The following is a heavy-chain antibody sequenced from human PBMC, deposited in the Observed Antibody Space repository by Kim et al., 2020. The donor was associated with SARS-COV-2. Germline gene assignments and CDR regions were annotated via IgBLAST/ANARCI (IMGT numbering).Heavy chain of an antibody. V-gene: IGHV7-4-1*02. D-gene: IGHD3-22*01. CDR1: GYTFTSYA. CDR3: ARDGSGYYYDSSGYEGFDY. CDR2: INTNTGNP. Sequence: ASVKVSCKASGYTFTSYAMNWVRQAPGQGLEWMGWINTNTGNPTYAQGFTGRFVFSLDTSVSTAYLQISSLKAEDTAVYYCARDGSGYYYDSSGYEGFDYWGHGTLVTVSS. J-gene: IGHJ4*01.